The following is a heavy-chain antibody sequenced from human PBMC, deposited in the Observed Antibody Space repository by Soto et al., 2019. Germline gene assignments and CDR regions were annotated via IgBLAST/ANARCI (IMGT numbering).Heavy chain of an antibody. CDR3: AREVFSGIAVAGPPQRDAFDI. D-gene: IGHD6-19*01. CDR1: GFTVSSNY. J-gene: IGHJ3*02. V-gene: IGHV3-66*01. Sequence: EVQLVESGGGLVQPGGSLRLSCAASGFTVSSNYMSWVRQAPGKGLEWVSVIYSGGSTYYADSVKGRFTISRDNSKNTLYLQMNSLRAEDTAVYYCAREVFSGIAVAGPPQRDAFDIWGQGTMVTVSS. CDR2: IYSGGST.